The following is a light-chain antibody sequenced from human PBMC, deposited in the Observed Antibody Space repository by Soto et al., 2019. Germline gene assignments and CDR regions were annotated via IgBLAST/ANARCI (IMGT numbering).Light chain of an antibody. J-gene: IGLJ1*01. V-gene: IGLV2-11*01. CDR1: SSDVGGYNY. CDR2: DVK. CDR3: CSYAGDYTFV. Sequence: QSALTQPRSVSGSPGQSVTISCTGTSSDVGGYNYVTWYQQYPGKAPKVMIYDVKTRPSGVPDRCSGSKSGNTASLTISGLQAEDEADYYCCSYAGDYTFVFGPGTKVTVL.